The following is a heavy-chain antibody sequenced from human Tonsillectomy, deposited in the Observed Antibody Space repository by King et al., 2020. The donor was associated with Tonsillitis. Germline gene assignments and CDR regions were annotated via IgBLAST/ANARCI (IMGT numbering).Heavy chain of an antibody. V-gene: IGHV3-9*01. CDR3: AKYSSASYYCGNSCVFDY. CDR1: GFTIDDYA. Sequence: VQLVESGGGLVKPGGSLRLSCAASGFTIDDYAMHWVRQAPGKGLEWVSGISWNSGALGYADSVKGRFTISRDNAKNYLYLQMNNLRAEDTALYYCAKYSSASYYCGNSCVFDYWGQGTRVTVSS. J-gene: IGHJ4*02. D-gene: IGHD3-10*01. CDR2: ISWNSGAL.